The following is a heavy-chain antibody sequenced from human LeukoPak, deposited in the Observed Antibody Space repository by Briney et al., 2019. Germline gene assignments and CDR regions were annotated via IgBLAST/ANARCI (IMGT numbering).Heavy chain of an antibody. CDR2: INAGNGNT. CDR3: ARDPIAAAGTGDY. J-gene: IGHJ4*02. V-gene: IGHV1-3*01. Sequence: GASVKVSCKASGYAFTSYAMHWVRQAPGQRLEWMGWINAGNGNTKYSQKFQGRVTITRDTSASTAYMELSSLRSEDTAVYYCARDPIAAAGTGDYWGQGTLVTVSS. D-gene: IGHD6-13*01. CDR1: GYAFTSYA.